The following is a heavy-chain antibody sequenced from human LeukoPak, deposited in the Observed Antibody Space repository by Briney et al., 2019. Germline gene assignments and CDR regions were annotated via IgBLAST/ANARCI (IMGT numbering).Heavy chain of an antibody. Sequence: PVKVSFQASRGPFSSYFITWVRPGPGQRVGWMGGIIPIFGTANYAQKFQGRVTITADKSTSTAYMELSSLRSEDTAVYYCARGEAATFFDYWGQGTLVTVSS. CDR2: IIPIFGTA. CDR3: ARGEAATFFDY. D-gene: IGHD6-13*01. J-gene: IGHJ4*02. V-gene: IGHV1-69*06. CDR1: RGPFSSYF.